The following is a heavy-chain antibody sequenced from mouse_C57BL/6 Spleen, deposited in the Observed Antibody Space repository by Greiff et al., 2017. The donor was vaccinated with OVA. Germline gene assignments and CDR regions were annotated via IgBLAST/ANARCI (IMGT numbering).Heavy chain of an antibody. CDR1: GYTFTSYG. CDR2: IYPRSGNT. CDR3: ARRDYYGSSGWYFDV. Sequence: VKLMESGAELARPGASVKLSCKASGYTFTSYGISWVKQRTGQGLEWIGEIYPRSGNTYYNEKFKGKATLTADKSSSTAYMELRSLTSEDSAVYFCARRDYYGSSGWYFDVWGTGTTVTVSS. V-gene: IGHV1-81*01. J-gene: IGHJ1*03. D-gene: IGHD1-1*01.